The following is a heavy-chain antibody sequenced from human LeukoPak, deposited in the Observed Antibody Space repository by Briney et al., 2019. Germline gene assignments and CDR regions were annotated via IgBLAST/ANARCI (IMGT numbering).Heavy chain of an antibody. Sequence: GESLKIPWTGFGYRFTTYWIGWVRQMPGRGLEWMGIIYPGDSDARYSPSLQGQVTISVDKSISTAYLQWSSLKASDTAMYYCARQGRIVVVTTTHDAFDIWGQGTMVTVSS. V-gene: IGHV5-51*01. CDR3: ARQGRIVVVTTTHDAFDI. D-gene: IGHD2-21*02. CDR2: IYPGDSDA. CDR1: GYRFTTYW. J-gene: IGHJ3*02.